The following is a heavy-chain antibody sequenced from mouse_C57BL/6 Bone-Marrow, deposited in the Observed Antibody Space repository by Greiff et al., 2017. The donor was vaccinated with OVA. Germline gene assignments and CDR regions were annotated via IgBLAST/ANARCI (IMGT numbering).Heavy chain of an antibody. V-gene: IGHV1-72*01. CDR1: GYTFTSYW. CDR3: ARGGTTVVARIFDY. D-gene: IGHD1-1*01. J-gene: IGHJ2*01. CDR2: IDPNSGGT. Sequence: QVQLKQPGAELVKPGASVKLSCKASGYTFTSYWMHWVKQRPGRGLEWIGRIDPNSGGTKYNEKFKSKATLTVDKPSSTAYMQLSSLTSEDSAVYYCARGGTTVVARIFDYWGQGTTLTVSS.